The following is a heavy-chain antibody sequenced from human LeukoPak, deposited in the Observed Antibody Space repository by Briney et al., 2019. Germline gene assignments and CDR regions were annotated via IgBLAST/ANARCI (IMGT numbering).Heavy chain of an antibody. J-gene: IGHJ5*02. CDR2: INHSGST. CDR3: ARGGTAMVTNQGNWFDP. CDR1: GGSFSGYY. D-gene: IGHD5-18*01. Sequence: SETLSLTCAVYGGSFSGYYWSWMRQPPGKGLEWIGEINHSGSTNYNPSLKSRVTISVDTSKNQFSLKLSSVTAADTAVYYCARGGTAMVTNQGNWFDPWGQGTLVTVSS. V-gene: IGHV4-34*01.